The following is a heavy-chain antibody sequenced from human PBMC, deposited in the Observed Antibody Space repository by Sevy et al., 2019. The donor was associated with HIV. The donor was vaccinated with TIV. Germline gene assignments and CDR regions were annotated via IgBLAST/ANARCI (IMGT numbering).Heavy chain of an antibody. D-gene: IGHD4-17*01. Sequence: GGSLRLSCAASGFTFSSYEMNWVRQAPGKGLEWVSYISNTGNSIYYSDSVKGRFTMSRENAKNSLYLQMNSLRGEDTAVYYCARDLPPSATTVSHFDYWGRGTLVTVSS. J-gene: IGHJ4*02. CDR3: ARDLPPSATTVSHFDY. CDR2: ISNTGNSI. CDR1: GFTFSSYE. V-gene: IGHV3-48*03.